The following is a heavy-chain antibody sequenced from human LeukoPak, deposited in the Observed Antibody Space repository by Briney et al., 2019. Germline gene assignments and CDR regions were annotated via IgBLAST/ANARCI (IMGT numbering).Heavy chain of an antibody. Sequence: PGGSLRLSCAASGFTFSSYAMTWVRQTPGKGLEWVSVIYYGGSTLYADSVQGRVSISRDNSKNILYLQINNLRAEDSAVYYCARVAKDCGGDCFSDYWGQGTLVTVSS. D-gene: IGHD2-21*02. J-gene: IGHJ4*02. CDR1: GFTFSSYA. CDR3: ARVAKDCGGDCFSDY. CDR2: IYYGGST. V-gene: IGHV3-66*01.